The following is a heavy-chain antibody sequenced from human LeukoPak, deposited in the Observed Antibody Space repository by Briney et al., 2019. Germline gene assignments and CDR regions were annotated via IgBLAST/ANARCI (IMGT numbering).Heavy chain of an antibody. V-gene: IGHV4-59*08. Sequence: PSETLSLTCTVSGGSISSYYWSWIRQPPGRGLEWIGHIYYSGSTNYNPSLKSRVTISVDTSKNQFSLKLSSVTAADTAVYYCARSVLRAFDIWGQGTMVTVSS. J-gene: IGHJ3*02. CDR2: IYYSGST. CDR3: ARSVLRAFDI. CDR1: GGSISSYY. D-gene: IGHD2/OR15-2a*01.